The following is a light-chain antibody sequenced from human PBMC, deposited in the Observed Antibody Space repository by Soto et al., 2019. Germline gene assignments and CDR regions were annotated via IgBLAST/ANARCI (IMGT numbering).Light chain of an antibody. Sequence: EIVLTQSPGTLSLSAGDRATLSCMASQSVTNSYLAWYQQKPCQAPRLLIYCASSRATGIPDRLSGSGSGTDFTLTISRLEPEDFAVYYCQQYGSPRWTFGQGTKVDI. V-gene: IGKV3-20*01. CDR2: CAS. CDR1: QSVTNSY. CDR3: QQYGSPRWT. J-gene: IGKJ1*01.